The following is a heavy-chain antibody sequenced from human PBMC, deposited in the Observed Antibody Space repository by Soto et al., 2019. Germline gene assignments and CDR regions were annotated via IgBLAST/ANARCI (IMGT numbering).Heavy chain of an antibody. Sequence: ASVKVSCKASGYTFTGYYMHWVRQAPGQGLEWMGWINPNSGGTNYAQKFQERVTITRDMSTSTAYMELSSLRSEDTAVYYCAADLSGSGSYYSERNYGMDVWGQGTTVTVSS. D-gene: IGHD3-10*01. V-gene: IGHV1-2*02. J-gene: IGHJ6*02. CDR1: GYTFTGYY. CDR3: AADLSGSGSYYSERNYGMDV. CDR2: INPNSGGT.